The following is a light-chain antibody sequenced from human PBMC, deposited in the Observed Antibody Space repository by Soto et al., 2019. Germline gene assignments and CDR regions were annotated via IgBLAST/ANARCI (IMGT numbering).Light chain of an antibody. Sequence: QSALTQPASVSGSPGQSITISCTGTNSDINDYNSVSWYQQHPDKAPRLMIYEVSSRPSGVSDRFSGSKSGNTASLTISELQAEDEATYYCSSYTRTKTVILGGGTQLTVL. V-gene: IGLV2-14*01. J-gene: IGLJ2*01. CDR2: EVS. CDR3: SSYTRTKTVI. CDR1: NSDINDYNS.